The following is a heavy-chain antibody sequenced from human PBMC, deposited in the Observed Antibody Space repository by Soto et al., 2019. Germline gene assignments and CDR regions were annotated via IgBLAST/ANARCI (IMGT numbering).Heavy chain of an antibody. CDR1: GFSFSTYS. J-gene: IGHJ6*02. CDR2: ISGSGGST. V-gene: IGHV3-23*01. D-gene: IGHD3-10*01. CDR3: AKSYGSGRVYYYYYGMDV. Sequence: GGSLRLSCAASGFSFSTYSMAWARQAPGKGLEWVSAISGSGGSTYYADSVKGRFTISRDNSKNTLYLQMNSLRAEDTAVYYCAKSYGSGRVYYYYYGMDVWGQGTTVTVSS.